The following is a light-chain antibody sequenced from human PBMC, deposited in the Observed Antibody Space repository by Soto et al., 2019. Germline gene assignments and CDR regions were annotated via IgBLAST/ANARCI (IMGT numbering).Light chain of an antibody. Sequence: DIPMTQSPSSLSASIGDRVTISCRASQNIRKYLNWYQQKPGKAPKLLIYTAFSLESGVPSTFSGSGSGTEFTLTINNLQPEDFATYYCQQGYSTPYTFGQGTKLEI. CDR1: QNIRKY. CDR2: TAF. V-gene: IGKV1-39*01. J-gene: IGKJ2*01. CDR3: QQGYSTPYT.